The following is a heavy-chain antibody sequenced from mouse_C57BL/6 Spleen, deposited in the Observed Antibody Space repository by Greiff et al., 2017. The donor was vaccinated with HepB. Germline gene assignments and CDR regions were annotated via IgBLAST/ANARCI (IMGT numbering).Heavy chain of an antibody. CDR2: IYPSDSET. Sequence: QVQLKQPGAELVRPGSSVKLSCKASGNTFTSYWMDWVKERPGQGLEWIGNIYPSDSETHYNQKFKDKATLTVDKSSSTAYMQLSSLTSEDSAVYYCARGRVPHYYAMDRWGEGASATDSS. J-gene: IGHJ4*01. V-gene: IGHV1-61*01. CDR3: ARGRVPHYYAMDR. CDR1: GNTFTSYW.